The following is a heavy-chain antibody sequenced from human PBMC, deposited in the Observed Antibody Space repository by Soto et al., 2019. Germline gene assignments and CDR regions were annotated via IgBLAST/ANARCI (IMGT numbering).Heavy chain of an antibody. J-gene: IGHJ6*02. CDR3: ARDIESVTAKHFFYYYAMDV. CDR1: GFTFSNYG. D-gene: IGHD2-8*01. V-gene: IGHV1-18*01. CDR2: VSANNGHT. Sequence: GASVKVSCKASGFTFSNYGLNWVRQAPGQGLEWMGWVSANNGHTNYAQNLQGRVSMTTDTSTSTAYMELRGLTFDDTAVYYCARDIESVTAKHFFYYYAMDVWGQGXTVTVYS.